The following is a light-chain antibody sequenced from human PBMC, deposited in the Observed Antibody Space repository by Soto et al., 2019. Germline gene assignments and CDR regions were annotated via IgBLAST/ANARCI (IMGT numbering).Light chain of an antibody. V-gene: IGKV1-9*01. CDR3: QQYHRYST. Sequence: IQLTQAPYSLADSWLDRVTINCRASQAISSYLAWYQQKPGKAPKLLIYDVSTLHSGVPSRFSGSASGTEFTLTISNLESDDFATYYCQQYHRYSTFGQGTKVDI. CDR2: DVS. J-gene: IGKJ1*01. CDR1: QAISSY.